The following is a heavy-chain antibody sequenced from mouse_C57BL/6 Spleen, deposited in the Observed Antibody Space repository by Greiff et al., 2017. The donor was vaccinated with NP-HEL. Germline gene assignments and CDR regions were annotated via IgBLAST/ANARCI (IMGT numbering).Heavy chain of an antibody. D-gene: IGHD1-1*01. Sequence: EVKLVESGGGLVQSGRSLRLSCATSGFTFSDFYMEWVRQAPGKGLEWIAASRNKANDYTTEYSASVKGRFIVSRDTSQSILYLQMNALRAEDTAIYYCARDALITTVVAPHWYFDVWGTGTTVTVSS. CDR2: SRNKANDYTT. J-gene: IGHJ1*03. CDR3: ARDALITTVVAPHWYFDV. V-gene: IGHV7-1*01. CDR1: GFTFSDFY.